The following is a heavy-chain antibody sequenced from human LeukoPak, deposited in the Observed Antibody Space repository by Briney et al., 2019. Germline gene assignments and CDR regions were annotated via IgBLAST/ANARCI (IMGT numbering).Heavy chain of an antibody. J-gene: IGHJ4*02. CDR2: INPSGGST. Sequence: GASVKVSCKASGYTFTSYYMHWVRQAPGQGLEWMGIINPSGGSTSYAQKFQGRVTMTRDTSTSTVYMELSSLRSEDTAVYYCARDRYYGSGSYYIAEKYFDYRGQGTLVTVSS. CDR1: GYTFTSYY. D-gene: IGHD3-10*01. V-gene: IGHV1-46*01. CDR3: ARDRYYGSGSYYIAEKYFDY.